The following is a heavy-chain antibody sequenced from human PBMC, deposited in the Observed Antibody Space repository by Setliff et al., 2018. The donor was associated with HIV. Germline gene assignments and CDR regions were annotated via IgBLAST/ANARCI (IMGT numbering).Heavy chain of an antibody. D-gene: IGHD5-18*01. CDR3: ARGAGYRYFDQDYSYMDV. Sequence: PSETLSLTCTVSGGSISDDGYNWCWIRQSPRKGLEWIGCISYSGNTYHNPSLKSRLSIFLYTSKNHFSLNLTSVTAADTAVYYCARGAGYRYFDQDYSYMDVWGKGTTVTVSS. CDR2: ISYSGNT. CDR1: GGSISDDGYN. V-gene: IGHV4-31*03. J-gene: IGHJ6*03.